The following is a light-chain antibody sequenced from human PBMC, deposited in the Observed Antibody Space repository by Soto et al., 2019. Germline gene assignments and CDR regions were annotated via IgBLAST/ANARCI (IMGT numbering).Light chain of an antibody. CDR2: DVS. CDR3: SSYSNSITRYV. V-gene: IGLV2-14*01. J-gene: IGLJ1*01. Sequence: QSVLTQPASVSGSPGQSITISCTGTSGDVGTYNYVSWYLQHPGKAPKLMIYDVSNRPSGVSNRLSGSKSGNTASLTISGLQAEDEANYYCSSYSNSITRYVFVTGTKVTVL. CDR1: SGDVGTYNY.